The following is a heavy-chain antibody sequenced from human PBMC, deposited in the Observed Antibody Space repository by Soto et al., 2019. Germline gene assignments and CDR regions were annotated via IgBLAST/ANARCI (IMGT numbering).Heavy chain of an antibody. CDR2: IIPIFVTA. J-gene: IGHJ6*02. D-gene: IGHD4-17*01. CDR1: GGTFSSYA. V-gene: IGHV1-69*06. CDR3: ARVGRTTVTSGGYYYYGMDV. Sequence: SVKFSCEASGGTFSSYAISWVRQAPGQWLEWMGGIIPIFVTANYAQKFQGRVTITADKSTSTAYMELSSLRSEDTAVYYCARVGRTTVTSGGYYYYGMDVWGQGTTVTVSS.